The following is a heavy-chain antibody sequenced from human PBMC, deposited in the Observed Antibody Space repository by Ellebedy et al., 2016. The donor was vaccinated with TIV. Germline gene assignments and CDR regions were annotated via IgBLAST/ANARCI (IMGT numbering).Heavy chain of an antibody. J-gene: IGHJ6*02. Sequence: GESLKISCAASGFTFSSYGMHWVRQAPGKGLEWVGFIRSKAYGGTTEYAASVKGRFTISRDDSKTIAYLQMNSLKTEDTAVYYCTRAPHIPQMELPLYGMDVWGQGTTVTVSS. V-gene: IGHV3-49*04. CDR2: IRSKAYGGTT. D-gene: IGHD1-7*01. CDR1: GFTFSSYG. CDR3: TRAPHIPQMELPLYGMDV.